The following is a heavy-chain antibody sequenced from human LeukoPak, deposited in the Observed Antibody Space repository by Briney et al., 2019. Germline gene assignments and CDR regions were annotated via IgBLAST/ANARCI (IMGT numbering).Heavy chain of an antibody. D-gene: IGHD3-22*01. Sequence: PSETLSLTCTVSGGSISSYYWSWIRQPPGKGLEWIGYIYYSGSTNYNPSLKSRVTISVDTSKNQFSLKLSSVTAADTAVYYCARQVPYYDSSGWYDAFDIWGQGTMVTVSS. J-gene: IGHJ3*02. CDR1: GGSISSYY. CDR2: IYYSGST. V-gene: IGHV4-59*08. CDR3: ARQVPYYDSSGWYDAFDI.